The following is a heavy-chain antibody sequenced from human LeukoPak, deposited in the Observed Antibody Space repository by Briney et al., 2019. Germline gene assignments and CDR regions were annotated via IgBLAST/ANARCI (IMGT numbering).Heavy chain of an antibody. J-gene: IGHJ4*02. Sequence: SVKVSCKASGGTFSSYGFSWVRQAPGQGLEWMGGIIPIFGTGNYAQKFQGRVTTTRNTSISTAYMELSSLRSEDTAVYYCARGRGIVATISFRDYWGQGTLVTVSS. CDR2: IIPIFGTG. V-gene: IGHV1-69*05. CDR3: ARGRGIVATISFRDY. CDR1: GGTFSSYG. D-gene: IGHD5-24*01.